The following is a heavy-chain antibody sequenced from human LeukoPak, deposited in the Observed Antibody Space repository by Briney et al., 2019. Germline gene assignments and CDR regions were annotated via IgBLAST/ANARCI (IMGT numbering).Heavy chain of an antibody. D-gene: IGHD4-17*01. J-gene: IGHJ4*02. CDR3: ARSGDYDATYYFDY. CDR2: IIPIFGTA. V-gene: IGHV1-69*01. CDR1: GGTFSSYA. Sequence: ASVKVSCKASGGTFSSYAISWVRQAPGQGLEWMGGIIPIFGTANYAQKFQGRVTITADESTSTAYMELSSLRSEDTAEYYCARSGDYDATYYFDYWGQGTLVTVSS.